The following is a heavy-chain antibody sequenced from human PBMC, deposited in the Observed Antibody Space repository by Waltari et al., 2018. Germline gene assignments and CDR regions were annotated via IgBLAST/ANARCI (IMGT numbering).Heavy chain of an antibody. J-gene: IGHJ4*02. D-gene: IGHD5-12*01. CDR3: AKYSGYDFDY. Sequence: QVQLQESGPGLVKPSETLSLTCTVSGYSISSGYYWGWIRQPPGKGLEWIGSIYHSGSTYYNPSLKRRVTISVDTSKNQFSLKLSSMTAADTAVYYCAKYSGYDFDYWGQGTLVTVSS. V-gene: IGHV4-38-2*02. CDR1: GYSISSGYY. CDR2: IYHSGST.